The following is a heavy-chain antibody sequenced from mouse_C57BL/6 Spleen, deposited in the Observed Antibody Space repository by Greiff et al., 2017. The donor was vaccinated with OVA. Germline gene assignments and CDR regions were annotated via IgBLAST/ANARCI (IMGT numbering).Heavy chain of an antibody. Sequence: EVQGVESGGDLVKPGGSLKLSCAASGFTFSSYGMSWVRQTPDKRLEWVATISSGGSYTYYPDSVKGRFTISRDNAKNTLYLQMSSLKSEDTAMYYCARHGYGSSSGGYFDYWGQGTTLTVSS. D-gene: IGHD1-1*01. V-gene: IGHV5-6*01. J-gene: IGHJ2*01. CDR3: ARHGYGSSSGGYFDY. CDR1: GFTFSSYG. CDR2: ISSGGSYT.